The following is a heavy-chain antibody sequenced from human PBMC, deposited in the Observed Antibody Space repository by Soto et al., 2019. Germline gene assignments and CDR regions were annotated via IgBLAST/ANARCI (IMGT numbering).Heavy chain of an antibody. V-gene: IGHV1-69*06. J-gene: IGHJ6*02. CDR1: AGTFNNYA. CDR3: ARARGRPDYCYGMDV. CDR2: TIPLFSTS. D-gene: IGHD3-10*01. Sequence: QEQLVQSGPEVKKPGSSVTVSCKASAGTFNNYAICWVRQAPGQGLELMGGTIPLFSTSSYAQKFQGRVTITADKSTSTVSMEMRNLKSEDTALYYCARARGRPDYCYGMDVWGQGTTVTVS.